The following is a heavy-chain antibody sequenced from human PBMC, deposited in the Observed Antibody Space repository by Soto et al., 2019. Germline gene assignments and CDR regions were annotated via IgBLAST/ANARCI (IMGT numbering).Heavy chain of an antibody. CDR3: ARYYYDSSGSRGYYFDY. CDR1: GYTFTSYA. D-gene: IGHD3-22*01. CDR2: INAGNGNT. J-gene: IGHJ4*02. Sequence: EASVKVSCTASGYTFTSYAMHWVRQAPGQRLEWMGWINAGNGNTKYSQKFQGRVTITRDTSASTAYMELSSLRSEDTAVYYCARYYYDSSGSRGYYFDYWGQGTLVTVSS. V-gene: IGHV1-3*01.